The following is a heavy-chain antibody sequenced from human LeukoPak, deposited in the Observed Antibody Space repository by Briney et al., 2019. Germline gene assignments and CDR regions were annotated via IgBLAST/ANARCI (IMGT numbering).Heavy chain of an antibody. V-gene: IGHV3-33*01. CDR2: IWYDGSQR. CDR3: VRGADMNYNFENSFYFDS. D-gene: IGHD3-3*01. J-gene: IGHJ4*02. CDR1: GFTMKNFG. Sequence: GGSLRLSCAVSGFTMKNFGMHWVRQAPGKGLEWVAVIWYDGSQRHYIDSVKGRFAISRENSMNTLSLEMNGLRVEDTAVYYCVRGADMNYNFENSFYFDSWGQGALVIVSS.